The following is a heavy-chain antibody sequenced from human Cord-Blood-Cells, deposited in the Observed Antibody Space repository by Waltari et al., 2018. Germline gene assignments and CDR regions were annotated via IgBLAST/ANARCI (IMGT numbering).Heavy chain of an antibody. CDR3: ARGYSSSSGAFDI. V-gene: IGHV4-34*01. CDR2: INHSGST. Sequence: QVQLQQWGAGLLKPSETLSLTCAVYGGSFSGYYWSWIRQPPGKGLEWIGEINHSGSTNYNPSLKSLVTISVDTSKNQFSLKLSSVTAADTAVYYCARGYSSSSGAFDIWGQGTMVTVSS. CDR1: GGSFSGYY. J-gene: IGHJ3*02. D-gene: IGHD6-6*01.